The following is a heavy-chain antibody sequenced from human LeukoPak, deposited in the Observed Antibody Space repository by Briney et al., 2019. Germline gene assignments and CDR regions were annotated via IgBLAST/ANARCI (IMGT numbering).Heavy chain of an antibody. CDR2: ISYDGSNK. Sequence: PGGSLRLSCAASGFTFSSYAMHWVRQAPGKGLEWVAVISYDGSNKYYADSVKGRFTISRDNSKNTLYLQMNSLRAEDMALYYCAKDIAPGIGESGIFDYWGQGTLVTVSS. V-gene: IGHV3-30*04. CDR3: AKDIAPGIGESGIFDY. D-gene: IGHD1-26*01. J-gene: IGHJ4*02. CDR1: GFTFSSYA.